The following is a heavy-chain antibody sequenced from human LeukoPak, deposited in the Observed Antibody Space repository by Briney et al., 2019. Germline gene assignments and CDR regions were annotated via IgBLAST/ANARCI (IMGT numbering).Heavy chain of an antibody. CDR1: GFTFSSYA. CDR3: AKWVLNPGVVVTASDAFDI. CDR2: ISGSGGST. J-gene: IGHJ3*02. V-gene: IGHV3-23*01. D-gene: IGHD2-21*02. Sequence: PGGSLRLSCAASGFTFSSYAMSWVRQAPGTGLEWVSAISGSGGSTYYADSVKGRFTISRDNSKNTLYLQMNSLRAEDTAVYYCAKWVLNPGVVVTASDAFDIWGQGTMVTVSS.